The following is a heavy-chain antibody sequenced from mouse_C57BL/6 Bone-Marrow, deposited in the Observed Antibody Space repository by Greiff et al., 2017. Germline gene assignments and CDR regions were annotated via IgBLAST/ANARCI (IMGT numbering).Heavy chain of an antibody. Sequence: VMLVESGPELVKPGASVKLSCKASGYTFTSYDINWVKPRPGQGLEWIGWIYPRDGSTKYTEKFKGKATLTVDTSSSTAYMELHSLTSEDSAVYFCASKGTADYWGQGTTLTVSS. CDR2: IYPRDGST. CDR3: ASKGTADY. CDR1: GYTFTSYD. D-gene: IGHD3-3*01. V-gene: IGHV1-85*01. J-gene: IGHJ2*01.